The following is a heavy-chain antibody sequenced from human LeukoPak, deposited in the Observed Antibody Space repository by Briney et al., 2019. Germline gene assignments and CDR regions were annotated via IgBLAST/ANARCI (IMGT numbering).Heavy chain of an antibody. V-gene: IGHV1-46*01. CDR3: ARVLYYYDSSGAFDI. CDR2: INPSGGST. J-gene: IGHJ3*02. D-gene: IGHD3-22*01. CDR1: GYTFTDYY. Sequence: ASVKVSCKASGYTFTDYYMHWVRQAPGQGLEWMGIINPSGGSTSYAQKFQGRVTMTRDMSTSTVYMELSSLRSEDTAVYYCARVLYYYDSSGAFDIWGQGTMVTVSS.